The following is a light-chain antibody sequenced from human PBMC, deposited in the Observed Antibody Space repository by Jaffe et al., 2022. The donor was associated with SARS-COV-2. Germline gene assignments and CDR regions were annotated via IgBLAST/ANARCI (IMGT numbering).Light chain of an antibody. J-gene: IGLJ1*01. CDR1: TLRNYY. V-gene: IGLV3-19*01. CDR2: GKN. Sequence: SSELTQDPAVSVALGQTVKITCQGDTLRNYYASWYQLKPGQAPVLVIHGKNSRPSGIPDRFSGSSSGNTASLTITGAQAEDEADYFCNSRDRSGESYVFGPGTKVTVL. CDR3: NSRDRSGESYV.